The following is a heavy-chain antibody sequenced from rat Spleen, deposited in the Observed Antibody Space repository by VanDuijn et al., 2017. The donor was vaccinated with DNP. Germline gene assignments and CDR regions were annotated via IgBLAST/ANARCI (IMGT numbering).Heavy chain of an antibody. CDR1: GFTFSDYY. J-gene: IGHJ1*01. CDR2: ISYDGGST. D-gene: IGHD1-6*01. CDR3: TRKYTTDYYWYFDF. V-gene: IGHV5-20*01. Sequence: EVQLVESGGGLVQPGRSLKLSCAASGFTFSDYYMAWVRQAPTKGLEWVASISYDGGSTYYLDSVKGRFTISRDNSQSTLYLQMDSLRSEDTATYYCTRKYTTDYYWYFDFWGPGTMVTVSS.